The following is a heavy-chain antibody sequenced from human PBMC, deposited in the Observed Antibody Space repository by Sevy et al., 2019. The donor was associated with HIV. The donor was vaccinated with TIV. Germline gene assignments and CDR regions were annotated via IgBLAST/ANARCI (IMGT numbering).Heavy chain of an antibody. V-gene: IGHV1-69*13. CDR2: FFPIFGTA. CDR3: ARGVLESYYYYYGMDV. J-gene: IGHJ6*02. Sequence: ASVKVSCKASGGTFSSYAISWVRQAPGQGLEWMGGFFPIFGTANYAQKFQGRVTITADESTSTAYMELSSLRSEDTAVYYCARGVLESYYYYYGMDVWGQGTTVTVSS. CDR1: GGTFSSYA. D-gene: IGHD2-8*02.